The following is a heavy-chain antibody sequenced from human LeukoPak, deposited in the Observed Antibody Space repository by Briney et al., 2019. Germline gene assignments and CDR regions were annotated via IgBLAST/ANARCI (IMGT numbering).Heavy chain of an antibody. Sequence: PSETLSLTCTVSGGSISSYYWSWIRQPAGKGLEWIGRICTSGSTNYNPSLKSRVTMSVDTSKNQFSLKLSSVTAADTAVYYCARDSSVYYYDSSGYYPYNWFDPWGQGTLVTVSS. CDR2: ICTSGST. CDR1: GGSISSYY. D-gene: IGHD3-22*01. V-gene: IGHV4-4*07. CDR3: ARDSSVYYYDSSGYYPYNWFDP. J-gene: IGHJ5*02.